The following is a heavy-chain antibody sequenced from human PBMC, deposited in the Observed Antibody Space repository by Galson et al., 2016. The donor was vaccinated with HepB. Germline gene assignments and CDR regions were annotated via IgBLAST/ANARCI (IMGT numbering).Heavy chain of an antibody. J-gene: IGHJ4*02. D-gene: IGHD1-26*01. CDR3: ARGDVVGAESFDY. Sequence: SLRLSCAASGFRFSIYNMNWVRQAPGKGLEWISYIGSSGNTIHYADSVRGRFTISRDTAKNSLFLQMDSLRAEDTAFYYCARGDVVGAESFDYWGRGTLVTASS. CDR1: GFRFSIYN. V-gene: IGHV3-48*01. CDR2: IGSSGNTI.